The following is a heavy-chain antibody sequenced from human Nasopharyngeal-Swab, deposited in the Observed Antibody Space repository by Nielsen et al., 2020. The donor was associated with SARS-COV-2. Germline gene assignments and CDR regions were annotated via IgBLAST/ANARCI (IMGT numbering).Heavy chain of an antibody. V-gene: IGHV3-30*18. Sequence: WIRQPPGKGLEWVALISYDGSVKYYADSVKGRFTIARDNSQNTLYLQMNSLRPEDTALYYCAKPPDSGVAERYFDYWGQGTLATVSS. CDR3: AKPPDSGVAERYFDY. CDR2: ISYDGSVK. D-gene: IGHD1-1*01. J-gene: IGHJ4*02.